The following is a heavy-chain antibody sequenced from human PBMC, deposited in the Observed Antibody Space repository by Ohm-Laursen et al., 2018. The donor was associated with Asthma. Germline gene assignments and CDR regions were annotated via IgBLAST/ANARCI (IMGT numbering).Heavy chain of an antibody. CDR1: GGSISSGGYY. V-gene: IGHV4-30-4*08. CDR3: ARVASLGYYYGMDV. J-gene: IGHJ6*02. D-gene: IGHD3-16*02. Sequence: SQTLSLTCTVSGGSISSGGYYWSWIRQHPGKGLEWIGYIYYSGSTYYSPSPKSRVTISVDTSKNQFSLKLSSVTAADTAAYYCARVASLGYYYGMDVWGQGTTVTVSS. CDR2: IYYSGST.